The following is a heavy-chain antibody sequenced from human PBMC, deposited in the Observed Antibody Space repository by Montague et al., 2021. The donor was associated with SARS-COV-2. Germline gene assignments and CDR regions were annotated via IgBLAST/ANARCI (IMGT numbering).Heavy chain of an antibody. J-gene: IGHJ3*01. CDR1: GFTFSDSY. CDR2: ISPYGTTI. D-gene: IGHD4-17*01. Sequence: SLRLSCAASGFTFSDSYMTWIRQTPGRGLEWISYISPYGTTIYYKDSVRGRFTVSRDNAKNSLYLLMNSLTVADTAVYYCAREEGRDYHVKAFDVWGRGTVVTVSA. CDR3: AREEGRDYHVKAFDV. V-gene: IGHV3-11*01.